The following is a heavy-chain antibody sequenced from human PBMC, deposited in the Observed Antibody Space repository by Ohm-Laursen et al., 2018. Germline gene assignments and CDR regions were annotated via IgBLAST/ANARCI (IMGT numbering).Heavy chain of an antibody. CDR2: DSGSGDST. D-gene: IGHD5-12*01. Sequence: SLRLSCSASGFTFISYGMSWVRQAPGKGLEWVSADSGSGDSTQHADSVKGRFTISRDNSKNTLYLQMNSLGAEDTAVYYCARRVAYDRGEFDYWGLGTLVTVSS. V-gene: IGHV3-23*01. CDR1: GFTFISYG. CDR3: ARRVAYDRGEFDY. J-gene: IGHJ4*02.